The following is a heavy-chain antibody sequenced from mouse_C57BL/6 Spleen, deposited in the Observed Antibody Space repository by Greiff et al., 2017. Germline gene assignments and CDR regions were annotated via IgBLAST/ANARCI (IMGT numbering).Heavy chain of an antibody. J-gene: IGHJ4*01. D-gene: IGHD2-2*01. CDR1: GYTFTSYW. CDR3: ARRGYDGSAMDY. CDR2: IYPSDSET. Sequence: QVQLQQPGAELVRPGSSVKLSCKASGYTFTSYWMDWVKQRPGQGLEWIGNIYPSDSETHYNQKFKDKATLTVDKSSSTAYMQLSSLTSEDSAVYYCARRGYDGSAMDYWGQGTSVTVSS. V-gene: IGHV1-61*01.